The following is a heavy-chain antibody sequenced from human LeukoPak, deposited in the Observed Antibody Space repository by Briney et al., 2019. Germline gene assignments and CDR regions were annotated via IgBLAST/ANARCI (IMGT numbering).Heavy chain of an antibody. CDR2: ISAYNGNT. D-gene: IGHD1-14*01. Sequence: ASVKVSRKASGYTFTGYYMHWVRQAPGQGLEWMGWISAYNGNTNYAQKLQGRVTMTTDTSTSTAYMELRSLRSDDTAVYYCARVGNAFDIWGQGTMVTVSS. J-gene: IGHJ3*02. CDR1: GYTFTGYY. CDR3: ARVGNAFDI. V-gene: IGHV1-18*04.